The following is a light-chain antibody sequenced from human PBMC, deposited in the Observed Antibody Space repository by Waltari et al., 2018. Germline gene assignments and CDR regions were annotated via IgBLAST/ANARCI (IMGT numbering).Light chain of an antibody. V-gene: IGLV1-40*01. CDR1: SSNIGAGFH. J-gene: IGLJ3*02. CDR3: QSYDSSLSGWV. Sequence: QSVLTQPPSVSGAPGQRVTISCTGSSSNIGAGFHVHWYQQVPGTAPQLFISGNSDRPSGVPDRVSASKSGTSASLAITGLQAEDEADYYCQSYDSSLSGWVFGGGTKLTVL. CDR2: GNS.